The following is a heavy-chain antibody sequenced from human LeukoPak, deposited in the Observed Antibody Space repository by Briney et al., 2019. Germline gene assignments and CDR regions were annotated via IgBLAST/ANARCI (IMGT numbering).Heavy chain of an antibody. Sequence: VKASCKASGGTFSSYAISWVRQAPGQGLEWMGGIIPIFGTANYAQKFQVRVTITADESTSTAYMELSSLRSEDTAVYYCAREVTIFGVVISYYYGMDVWGQGTTVTVSS. J-gene: IGHJ6*02. V-gene: IGHV1-69*01. CDR3: AREVTIFGVVISYYYGMDV. CDR1: GGTFSSYA. D-gene: IGHD3-3*01. CDR2: IIPIFGTA.